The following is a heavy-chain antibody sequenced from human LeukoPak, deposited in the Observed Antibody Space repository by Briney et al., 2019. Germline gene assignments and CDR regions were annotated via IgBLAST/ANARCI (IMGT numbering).Heavy chain of an antibody. Sequence: GGSLRLSCAASGFTFSSYAMSWVRQAPGKGLEWVSGISGSGDSTYYADSVKGRFTISRDNSKNTLYLQMKSLRAEDTAVYYCAKGLGHSSSWYRVAFDIWGQGTMVTVSS. V-gene: IGHV3-23*01. CDR3: AKGLGHSSSWYRVAFDI. CDR1: GFTFSSYA. D-gene: IGHD6-13*01. CDR2: ISGSGDST. J-gene: IGHJ3*02.